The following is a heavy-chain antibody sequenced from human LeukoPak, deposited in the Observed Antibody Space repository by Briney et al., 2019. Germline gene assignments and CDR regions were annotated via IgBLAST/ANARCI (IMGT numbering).Heavy chain of an antibody. CDR2: INQSGST. J-gene: IGHJ4*02. CDR3: ARQYCSSIRCYYYFDY. D-gene: IGHD2-2*01. CDR1: GGSFSGYY. Sequence: SETLSLTCAVYGGSFSGYYWSWIRQPPGKGLEWIGEINQSGSTNYSPSLKSRVTISVDTSKNQFSLKLSSVTAADTAVYYCARQYCSSIRCYYYFDYWGQGILVTVSS. V-gene: IGHV4-34*01.